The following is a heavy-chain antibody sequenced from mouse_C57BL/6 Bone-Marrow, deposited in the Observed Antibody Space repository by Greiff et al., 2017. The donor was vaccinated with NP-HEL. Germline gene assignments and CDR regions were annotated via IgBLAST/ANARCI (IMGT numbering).Heavy chain of an antibody. CDR2: ISYDGSN. J-gene: IGHJ2*01. Sequence: EVQLQQSGPGLVKPSQSLSLTCSVTGYSITSGYYWNWIRQFPGNKLEWMGYISYDGSNHYNPSLKSRISITHDTSKNQFFLKLNSVTTEDTATYYCARGGYDEDYWGQGTTLTVAS. V-gene: IGHV3-6*01. CDR1: GYSITSGYY. D-gene: IGHD2-2*01. CDR3: ARGGYDEDY.